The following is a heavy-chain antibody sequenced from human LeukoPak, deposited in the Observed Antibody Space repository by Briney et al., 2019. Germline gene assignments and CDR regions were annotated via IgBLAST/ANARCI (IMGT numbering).Heavy chain of an antibody. J-gene: IGHJ4*02. D-gene: IGHD2-8*02. CDR1: GFTFGNYW. Sequence: AGGSLRLSCAASGFTFGNYWMHWVRQASGKGLVWVSSLNSDGSATSYADSVKGRFTISRDSAQNTVYLQMDSLRVEDTAVYYCTSDALLQYCTGNDCYHSDFWGQGILVTVSS. V-gene: IGHV3-74*01. CDR2: LNSDGSAT. CDR3: TSDALLQYCTGNDCYHSDF.